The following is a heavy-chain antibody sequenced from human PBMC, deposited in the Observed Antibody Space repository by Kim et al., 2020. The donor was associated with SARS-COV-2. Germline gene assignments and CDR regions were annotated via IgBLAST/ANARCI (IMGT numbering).Heavy chain of an antibody. CDR1: GFTFSSYG. Sequence: GGSLRLSCAASGFTFSSYGMHWVRQAPGKGLEWVAVIWYDGSNKYYADSVKGRFTISRDNSKNTLYLQMNSLRAEDTAVYYCAKTGPSITAAGTLVYYGMDVWGQGTTVTVSS. CDR2: IWYDGSNK. CDR3: AKTGPSITAAGTLVYYGMDV. V-gene: IGHV3-33*06. J-gene: IGHJ6*02. D-gene: IGHD6-13*01.